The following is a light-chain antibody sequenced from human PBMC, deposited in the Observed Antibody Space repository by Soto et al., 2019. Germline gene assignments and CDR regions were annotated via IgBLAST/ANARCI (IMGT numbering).Light chain of an antibody. CDR3: QQPKSLPRT. CDR1: QSISSY. CDR2: AAS. V-gene: IGKV1-39*01. Sequence: DIQMTQSPSSLSASVGDRVTITCRASQSISSYLNWYQQKPGKAPKLLIYAASSLQSGVPSRFSGSGSGTDFTLTISSLQPEDFATYYCQQPKSLPRTFGGGTRVEIK. J-gene: IGKJ4*01.